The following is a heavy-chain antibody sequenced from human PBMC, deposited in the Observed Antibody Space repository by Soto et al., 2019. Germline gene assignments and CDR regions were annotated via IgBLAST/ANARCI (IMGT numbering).Heavy chain of an antibody. V-gene: IGHV5-10-1*01. D-gene: IGHD2-2*01. J-gene: IGHJ4*02. CDR3: TRRASSSFYHFDF. CDR1: GYSFTAYW. CDR2: IDPSDSYV. Sequence: SLKISCQAPGYSFTAYWITWVRQMPGKGLEWMATIDPSDSYVDYSPSFRGHVTFSVDRSITTVYLQWNSLKASDSAMYFCTRRASSSFYHFDFWGQGALVTVSS.